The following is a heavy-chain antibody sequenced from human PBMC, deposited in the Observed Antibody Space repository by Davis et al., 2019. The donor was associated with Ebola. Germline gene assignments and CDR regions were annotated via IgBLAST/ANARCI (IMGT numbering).Heavy chain of an antibody. CDR2: INHSGST. V-gene: IGHV4-34*01. D-gene: IGHD6-13*01. Sequence: PGGSLRLSCAVYGGSFSGYYWSWIRQPPGKGLEWIGEINHSGSTNYNPSLKSRVTISVDTSKNQFSLKLSSVTAADTAVYYCARVWDSSSFYYFDYWGQGTLVTVSS. CDR1: GGSFSGYY. J-gene: IGHJ4*02. CDR3: ARVWDSSSFYYFDY.